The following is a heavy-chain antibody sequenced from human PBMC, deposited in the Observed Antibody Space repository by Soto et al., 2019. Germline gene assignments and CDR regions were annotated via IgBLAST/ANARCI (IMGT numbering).Heavy chain of an antibody. CDR3: ARALIGTLDY. V-gene: IGHV4-38-2*02. D-gene: IGHD1-7*01. CDR1: GYYIGSGFY. CDR2: IYYTGTT. Sequence: SETLSLTCTVSGYYIGSGFYWGCIRQAPGKGLEWIGTIYYTGTTYYNPSLKSRLTMSVDTSNNQFSLKLKSVTAADTAVYYCARALIGTLDYWGQGALVTVSS. J-gene: IGHJ4*02.